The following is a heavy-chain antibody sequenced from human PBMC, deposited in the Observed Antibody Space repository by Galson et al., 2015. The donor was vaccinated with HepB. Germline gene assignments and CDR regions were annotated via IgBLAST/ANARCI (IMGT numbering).Heavy chain of an antibody. V-gene: IGHV5-10-1*01. CDR2: IDPSDSYT. CDR3: ARHRYSSSWYRLPFDY. Sequence: QSGAEVKKPGESLRISCKGSGYSLTSYWISWVRQMPGKGLEWMGRIDPSDSYTNYSPSFQGHVTISADKSISTAYLQWSSLKASDTAIYYWARHRYSSSWYRLPFDYWGQGTLVTVSS. CDR1: GYSLTSYW. D-gene: IGHD6-13*01. J-gene: IGHJ4*02.